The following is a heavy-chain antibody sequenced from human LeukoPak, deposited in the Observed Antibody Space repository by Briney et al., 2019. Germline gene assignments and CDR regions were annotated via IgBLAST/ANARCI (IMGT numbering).Heavy chain of an antibody. V-gene: IGHV6-1*01. CDR1: GDSVSSNSAA. CDR3: ARSFFFGSGHYWYFDL. CDR2: TYYRSKWYN. J-gene: IGHJ2*01. Sequence: PSQTLSLTCAISGDSVSSNSAAWNWIRQSPSRGLEWLGRTYYRSKWYNDYAVSVKSRITINPYTSKNQFSLQLNSVTPEDTAVYYCARSFFFGSGHYWYFDLWGRGTLVTVSS. D-gene: IGHD3-10*01.